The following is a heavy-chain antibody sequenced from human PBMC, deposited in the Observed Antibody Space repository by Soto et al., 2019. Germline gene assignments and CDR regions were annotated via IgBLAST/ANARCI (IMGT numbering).Heavy chain of an antibody. Sequence: LRLSCTASGFTFSNYAIIWIRQAPGRGLEWVSGLYGSGRGIHYADSVKGRFTISRDNSAYSVYLQMNNLRVEDTATYYCAKDAVSGDGVWLAHDWGQGTVVTVSS. V-gene: IGHV3-23*01. CDR1: GFTFSNYA. CDR2: LYGSGRGI. CDR3: AKDAVSGDGVWLAHD. J-gene: IGHJ4*02. D-gene: IGHD4-17*01.